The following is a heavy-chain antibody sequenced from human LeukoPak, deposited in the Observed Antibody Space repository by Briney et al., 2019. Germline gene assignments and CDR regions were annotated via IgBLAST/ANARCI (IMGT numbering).Heavy chain of an antibody. V-gene: IGHV3-21*04. Sequence: GGSLRLSCAASGFTFSSYSMNWVRQAPGKGLEWVSSISSSRSYIYYADSMKGRFTISRDNSKNTLYLQMNSLRAEDTAVYYCARAEMDTAMVRNFQHWGQGTLVTVSS. J-gene: IGHJ1*01. CDR3: ARAEMDTAMVRNFQH. D-gene: IGHD5-18*01. CDR2: ISSSRSYI. CDR1: GFTFSSYS.